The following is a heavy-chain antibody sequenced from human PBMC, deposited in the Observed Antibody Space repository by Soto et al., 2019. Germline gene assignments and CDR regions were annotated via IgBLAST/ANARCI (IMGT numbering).Heavy chain of an antibody. CDR2: VSGSGGGT. Sequence: GGSLSLSCAASGFTFDVYAMHWVRQAPGKGLEWVSHVSGSGGGTYYADSVKGRFTISRDNSNNTLYLQMNSLRAEDTALYYCAKDEDATMVRGVYDAFDIWGQGTMVTVSS. CDR3: AKDEDATMVRGVYDAFDI. V-gene: IGHV3-23*01. J-gene: IGHJ3*02. CDR1: GFTFDVYA. D-gene: IGHD3-10*01.